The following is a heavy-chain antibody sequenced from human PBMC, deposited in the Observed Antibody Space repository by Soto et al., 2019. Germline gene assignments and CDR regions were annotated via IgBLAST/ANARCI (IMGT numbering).Heavy chain of an antibody. CDR2: IYYSGST. CDR3: ARARMVRGIIYYYGMDV. D-gene: IGHD3-10*01. J-gene: IGHJ6*02. CDR1: GGSISSDGNY. Sequence: QVQLQESGPGLVKSSQTLSLTCTVSGGSISSDGNYWSWIRQHPAKGLEWIGYIYYSGSTNYNPSLKSRVTISVDTSKNQFSLKLNSVTAADTAVYYCARARMVRGIIYYYGMDVRGQGTTVTVSS. V-gene: IGHV4-31*03.